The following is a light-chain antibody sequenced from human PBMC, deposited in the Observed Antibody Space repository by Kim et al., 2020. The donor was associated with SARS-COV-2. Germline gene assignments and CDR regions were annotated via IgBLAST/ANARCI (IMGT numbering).Light chain of an antibody. CDR2: QES. CDR3: QAWDSSNEV. V-gene: IGLV3-1*01. CDR1: KLGDKY. Sequence: SYELTQPPSVSVSPGQTASITCSGDKLGDKYACWYQQKPGQSPVLVIYQESKRPSGIPERFSGSNSGNTATLTISGTQAMDEADYYCQAWDSSNEVFGGG. J-gene: IGLJ2*01.